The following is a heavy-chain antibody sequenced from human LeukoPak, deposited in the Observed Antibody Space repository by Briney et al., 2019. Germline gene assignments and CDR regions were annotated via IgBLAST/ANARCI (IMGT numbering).Heavy chain of an antibody. V-gene: IGHV1-2*02. CDR2: IYPNSGTT. CDR1: GYTFTGYY. J-gene: IGHJ4*02. CDR3: GTLLSNGPFDY. Sequence: GASVKVSCKASGYTFTGYYMHWVRQAPGQGLEWMGYIYPNSGTTKYAQKFQGRVTMTRDTSISTAYMELSGLRSDDTAVYYCGTLLSNGPFDYWAREVWSPSP.